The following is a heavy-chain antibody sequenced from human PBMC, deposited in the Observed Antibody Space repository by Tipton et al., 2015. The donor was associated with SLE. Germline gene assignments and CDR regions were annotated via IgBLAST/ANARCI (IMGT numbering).Heavy chain of an antibody. D-gene: IGHD3-3*01. CDR3: ARLGAGRSVTPDWFDP. CDR1: GYDFTNYW. V-gene: IGHV5-51*03. J-gene: IGHJ5*02. CDR2: IYPGDSDT. Sequence: QLVQSGPEVKKPGESLKISCQASGYDFTNYWIGWVRQMPGKGLEWMGVIYPGDSDTRYSPSFQGQVTISAGRSISTAYLQWSSLKASDTAMYYCARLGAGRSVTPDWFDPWGQGTLVTVSS.